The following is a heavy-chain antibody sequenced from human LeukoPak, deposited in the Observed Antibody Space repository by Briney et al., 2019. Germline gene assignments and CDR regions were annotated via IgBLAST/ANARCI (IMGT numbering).Heavy chain of an antibody. CDR2: IRQDGGVK. Sequence: PGGSLRLSCAASGFTFSSYWMTWVRQAPGKGLEWVANIRQDGGVKYYMDSAKGRFTLSRDNAKSSLYLQMNSQRVEDTAMYFCARTVVVVVGASDYFDYWGQGTLVTVSS. CDR3: ARTVVVVVGASDYFDY. V-gene: IGHV3-7*03. J-gene: IGHJ4*02. D-gene: IGHD2-2*01. CDR1: GFTFSSYW.